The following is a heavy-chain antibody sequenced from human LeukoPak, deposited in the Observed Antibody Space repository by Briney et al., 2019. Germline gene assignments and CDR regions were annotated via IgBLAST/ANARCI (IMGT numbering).Heavy chain of an antibody. V-gene: IGHV4-34*01. CDR1: DEPFSGYY. CDR2: INRNGNT. CDR3: ARDRWVQLWSDAFDI. Sequence: TTSETLSLTCAISDEPFSGYYWGWIRQPPGKGLELIGEINRNGNTEYNPSLKSRVTMSVDTSKNQFSLKLSSVTAAGTAVYYCARDRWVQLWSDAFDIWGQGTVVTVSS. D-gene: IGHD5-18*01. J-gene: IGHJ3*02.